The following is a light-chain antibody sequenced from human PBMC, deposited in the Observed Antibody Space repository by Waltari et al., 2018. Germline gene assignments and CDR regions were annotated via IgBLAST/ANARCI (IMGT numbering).Light chain of an antibody. J-gene: IGLJ2*01. CDR3: GTWDNTLSAV. V-gene: IGLV1-51*02. Sequence: QSVLTQPPSVSAAPGQKVSISCSRSTSNIGNNYVSWYQQFPGEAPKVLIYGNDKRTTGIPDRFSGSKSGTSATLDITGLQTGDEAVYYCGTWDNTLSAVFGGGTKVTVL. CDR2: GND. CDR1: TSNIGNNY.